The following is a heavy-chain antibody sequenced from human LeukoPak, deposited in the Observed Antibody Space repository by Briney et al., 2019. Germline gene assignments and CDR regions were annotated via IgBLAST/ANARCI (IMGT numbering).Heavy chain of an antibody. CDR3: ARAEDGYQIDY. CDR2: IYQTGSA. J-gene: IGHJ4*02. V-gene: IGHV4-39*07. Sequence: SETLSLTCTVSGGSITTIGYYWGWIRQPPGKGLEWIGSIYQTGSAYSIPSLKSRVTISVDTSKNQFSLKLSSVTAADTAVYYCARAEDGYQIDYWGQGTLVTVSS. D-gene: IGHD5-24*01. CDR1: GGSITTIGYY.